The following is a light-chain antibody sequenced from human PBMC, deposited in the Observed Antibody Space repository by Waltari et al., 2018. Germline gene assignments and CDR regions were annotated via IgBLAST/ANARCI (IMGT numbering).Light chain of an antibody. CDR3: SSYTSSSTWV. V-gene: IGLV2-14*03. J-gene: IGLJ3*02. Sequence: QSALTQPASVSGSPGQSITISCTGTSSDVGSYTYVSWYQQHPGKAPKLMIYDVNKRPSGVSNRFSGSKSGNTASLTISGFQAEDEADYYCSSYTSSSTWVFGGGTKLTVL. CDR1: SSDVGSYTY. CDR2: DVN.